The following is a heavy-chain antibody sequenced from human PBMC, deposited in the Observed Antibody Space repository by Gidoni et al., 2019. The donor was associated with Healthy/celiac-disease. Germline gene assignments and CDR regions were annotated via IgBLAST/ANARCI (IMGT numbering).Heavy chain of an antibody. D-gene: IGHD3-22*01. V-gene: IGHV4-59*08. CDR3: ARYYYDSSGSYYYYYYGMDV. Sequence: QVQLQESGPVLVKPSDTLPLTRTVSGGPIISYYWSWIRQPPGKGLEWIGYIYYSGSTNYNPSLKSRVTISVDTSKNQFSLKLSSVTAADTAVHYCARYYYDSSGSYYYYYYGMDVWGQGTTVTVSS. J-gene: IGHJ6*02. CDR2: IYYSGST. CDR1: GGPIISYY.